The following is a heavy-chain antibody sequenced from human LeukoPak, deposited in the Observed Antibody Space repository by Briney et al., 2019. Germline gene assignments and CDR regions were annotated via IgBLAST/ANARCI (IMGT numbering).Heavy chain of an antibody. V-gene: IGHV3-74*01. D-gene: IGHD3-22*01. J-gene: IGHJ5*02. Sequence: GGSLRLSCAASGFTFSSYWMHWVRQAPGKGLVWASRINSDGSSTSYADSVKGRFTISRDKAKNTLYLQMNSLRAEDTAVYYCARDGYDSSGYYLGWFDPWGQGTLVTVSS. CDR3: ARDGYDSSGYYLGWFDP. CDR1: GFTFSSYW. CDR2: INSDGSST.